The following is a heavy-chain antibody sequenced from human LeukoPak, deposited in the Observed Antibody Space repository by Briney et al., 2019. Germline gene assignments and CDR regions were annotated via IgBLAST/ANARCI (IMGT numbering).Heavy chain of an antibody. CDR1: GFTFSSYE. CDR2: ISSSGSTI. D-gene: IGHD6-6*01. V-gene: IGHV3-48*03. CDR3: AKDTSWGQLAVLDY. J-gene: IGHJ4*02. Sequence: HSGGSLRLSCAASGFTFSSYEMNWVRQAPGKGLEWVSYISSSGSTIYYADSVKGRFTISRDNSKNTLYLQMNSLRAEDTAVYYCAKDTSWGQLAVLDYWGQGTLVTVSS.